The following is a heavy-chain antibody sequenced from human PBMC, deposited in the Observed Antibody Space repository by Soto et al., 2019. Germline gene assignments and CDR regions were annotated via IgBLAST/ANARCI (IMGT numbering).Heavy chain of an antibody. CDR3: ARESDDVDTAMVHYYYYGMDV. V-gene: IGHV1-69*06. D-gene: IGHD5-18*01. J-gene: IGHJ6*02. CDR2: IIPIFGTA. Sequence: QVQLVQSGAEVKKPGSSVKVSCKASGGTFSSYAISWVRQAPGQGLEWMGGIIPIFGTANYAQKFQGRVTITADKSTSTAYMELSSLRSEDTAVYYCARESDDVDTAMVHYYYYGMDVWGQGTTVTVSS. CDR1: GGTFSSYA.